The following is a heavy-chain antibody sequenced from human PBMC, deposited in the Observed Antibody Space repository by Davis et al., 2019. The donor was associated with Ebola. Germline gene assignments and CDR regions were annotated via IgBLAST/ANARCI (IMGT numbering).Heavy chain of an antibody. D-gene: IGHD1-14*01. Sequence: SETLSLTCAVYGGSSSGYYWSWIRQPPGKGLEWIGEINHSGSTNYNPSLKSRVTISVDTSKNQFSLKLSSVTAADTAVYYCARHAGHRPLDYWGQGTLVTVSS. CDR1: GGSSSGYY. CDR2: INHSGST. CDR3: ARHAGHRPLDY. J-gene: IGHJ4*02. V-gene: IGHV4-34*01.